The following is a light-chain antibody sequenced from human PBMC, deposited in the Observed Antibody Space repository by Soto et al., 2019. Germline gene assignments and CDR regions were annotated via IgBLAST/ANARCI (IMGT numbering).Light chain of an antibody. J-gene: IGLJ1*01. CDR3: CSYAGSGTFV. V-gene: IGLV2-23*01. CDR2: EGS. CDR1: SSDVGSYNL. Sequence: QSVLTQPPSASGSPGQSVTISCTGTSSDVGSYNLVSWYQQHPGKAPKLVIYEGSKRPSGVSSRFSGSKSDNTPSLTISGLQAEDEADYYCCSYAGSGTFVFGTGTKVTVL.